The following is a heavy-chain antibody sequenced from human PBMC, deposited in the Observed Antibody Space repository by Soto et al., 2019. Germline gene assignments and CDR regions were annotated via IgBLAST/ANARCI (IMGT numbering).Heavy chain of an antibody. CDR1: GFTFSSYA. Sequence: GSLRLSCGASGFTFSSYAMSWIRQAPGKGLEWVSAIKGVGRSTHYADSVTGRFTISRDNSKNTVDLQMRSLRAEDTAVYYRAKVEEMTTTYYFDYWGRGTQVTVSS. J-gene: IGHJ4*02. D-gene: IGHD4-4*01. CDR3: AKVEEMTTTYYFDY. V-gene: IGHV3-23*01. CDR2: IKGVGRST.